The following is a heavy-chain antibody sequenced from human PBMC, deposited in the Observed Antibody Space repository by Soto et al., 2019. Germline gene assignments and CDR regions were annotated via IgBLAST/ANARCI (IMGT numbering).Heavy chain of an antibody. CDR1: GGYFSVHY. Sequence: SETLSLTCAVYGGYFSVHYWSWIRQPPGKGLEWIAEINHSGHTNYNPSLKSRVTISADTSKNQLSLNLKSTTAADTAVYYCATLAPWGDHVFAVAWGQGTLVTVSS. CDR3: ATLAPWGDHVFAVA. D-gene: IGHD6-19*01. CDR2: INHSGHT. V-gene: IGHV4-34*01. J-gene: IGHJ5*02.